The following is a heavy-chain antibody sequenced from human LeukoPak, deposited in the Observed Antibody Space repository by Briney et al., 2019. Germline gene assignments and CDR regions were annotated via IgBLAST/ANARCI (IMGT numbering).Heavy chain of an antibody. V-gene: IGHV4-61*05. CDR2: IFHSGST. CDR1: GGSIISSSHY. D-gene: IGHD6-19*01. Sequence: SETLSLTCTVSGGSIISSSHYWGWIRQPAGKGLEWIGRIFHSGSTNYNPSLNSRVTMSVDTTKNQFSLKLSSVTAADTAVYYCARSRIVLADSLDPWGQGTLVTVSS. J-gene: IGHJ5*02. CDR3: ARSRIVLADSLDP.